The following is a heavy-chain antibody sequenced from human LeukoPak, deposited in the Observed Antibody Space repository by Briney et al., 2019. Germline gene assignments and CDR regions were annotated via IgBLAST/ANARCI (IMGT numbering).Heavy chain of an antibody. Sequence: PGGSLRLSCAASGFSISDFWMTWVRQAPGKGPEWVANIKQDGSEKYSLDSVKGRFTISRDNAKNSLYLQMNSLRVEDTAVYYCARPLSLGESSGYRALDIWGQGTMVTVSS. V-gene: IGHV3-7*01. CDR2: IKQDGSEK. CDR3: ARPLSLGESSGYRALDI. J-gene: IGHJ3*02. D-gene: IGHD3-22*01. CDR1: GFSISDFW.